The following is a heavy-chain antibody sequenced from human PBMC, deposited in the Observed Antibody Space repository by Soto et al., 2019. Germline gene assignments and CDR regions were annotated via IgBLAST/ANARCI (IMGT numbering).Heavy chain of an antibody. CDR3: ARLYCSSSSCYSVGAFDI. CDR1: GFTFSSYG. Sequence: LRLSCAASGFTFSSYGMHWVRQAPGKGLEWVALIWFDGSDKYYVDSVKGRFTISRDNSKNTVHLQMNSLRVEDTAVYYCARLYCSSSSCYSVGAFDIRGQGTVVTVSS. D-gene: IGHD2-2*01. V-gene: IGHV3-33*01. CDR2: IWFDGSDK. J-gene: IGHJ3*02.